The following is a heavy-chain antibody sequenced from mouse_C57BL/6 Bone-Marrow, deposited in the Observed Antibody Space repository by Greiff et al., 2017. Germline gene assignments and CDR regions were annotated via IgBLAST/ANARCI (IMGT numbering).Heavy chain of an antibody. V-gene: IGHV1-81*01. D-gene: IGHD2-3*01. CDR3: AREGGYYYFDY. J-gene: IGHJ2*01. CDR2: IYPRSGNT. CDR1: GYTFTSYG. Sequence: QVQLKQSGAELARPGASVKLSCKASGYTFTSYGISWVKQRTGQGLEWIGEIYPRSGNTYYNEKFKGKATLTADKSSSTAYMELRSLTSEDSAVYFCAREGGYYYFDYWGQGTTLTVSS.